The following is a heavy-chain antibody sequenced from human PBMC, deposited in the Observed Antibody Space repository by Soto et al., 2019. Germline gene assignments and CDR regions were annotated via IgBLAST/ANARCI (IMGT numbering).Heavy chain of an antibody. CDR1: GYTFTSYA. D-gene: IGHD1-26*01. CDR2: INAGIGDT. V-gene: IGHV1-3*01. Sequence: ASVKVSCKASGYTFTSYAMHWVRQAPGQRLEWMGWINAGIGDTEYSEKFQGRVTITSDTSASTAYMELSSLKSEDTAMYYCARGGSSQYNWFDPWGQGTLVTVSS. CDR3: ARGGSSQYNWFDP. J-gene: IGHJ5*02.